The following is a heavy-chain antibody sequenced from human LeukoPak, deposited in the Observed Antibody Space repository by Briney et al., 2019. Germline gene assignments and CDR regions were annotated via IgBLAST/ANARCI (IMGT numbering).Heavy chain of an antibody. V-gene: IGHV3-21*01. CDR2: ITSGSSYI. D-gene: IGHD3-10*01. CDR3: ATDRAGLALDY. J-gene: IGHJ4*02. Sequence: GGSLTLSCAGSGFTFSSYDMNWVRQAPGKGLEWVSSITSGSSYIYYADSVKGRFTVSRDNNSVSLQMNSLRARHTPIYYFATDRAGLALDYWGQGTLDTV. CDR1: GFTFSSYD.